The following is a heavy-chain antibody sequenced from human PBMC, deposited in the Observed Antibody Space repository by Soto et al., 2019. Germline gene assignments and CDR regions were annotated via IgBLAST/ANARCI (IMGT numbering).Heavy chain of an antibody. CDR3: AKHPQQYCATGSC. CDR2: ISASGSST. D-gene: IGHD2-8*01. Sequence: PGGSLRLSCAASGFTFTNSGMSWVRQAPGKGLDWVSGISASGSSTNYADSVKGRFTISRDNSKNTLYLQMNSLRAEDTAVYYCAKHPQQYCATGSCWGQGTLVTVS. J-gene: IGHJ4*02. CDR1: GFTFTNSG. V-gene: IGHV3-23*01.